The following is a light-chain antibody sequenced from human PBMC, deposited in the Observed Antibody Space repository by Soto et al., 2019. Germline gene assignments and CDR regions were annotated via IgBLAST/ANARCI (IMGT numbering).Light chain of an antibody. CDR2: GAS. CDR3: QQYGSLPYT. J-gene: IGKJ2*01. CDR1: QSVSSSY. Sequence: EIVLTQSPATLSLSPGERATLSCRASQSVSSSYLAWYQQKPGQAPRLLIYGASSRATAIPDRFSGSGSGTDFTLTIGRLEPEDFAVYYCQQYGSLPYTFGQGTKLEIK. V-gene: IGKV3-20*01.